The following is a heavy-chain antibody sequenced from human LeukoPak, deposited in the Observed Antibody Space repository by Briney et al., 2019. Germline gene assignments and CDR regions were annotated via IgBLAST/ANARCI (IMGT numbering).Heavy chain of an antibody. CDR2: ITDSGAST. CDR1: GFSFSTFA. J-gene: IGHJ4*02. D-gene: IGHD2-15*01. V-gene: IGHV3-23*01. CDR3: AKTMGRIDVDY. Sequence: PGGSLRLSCAASGFSFSTFAMSWVRQAPGQGLEWVSTITDSGASTYYADSVKGRFTISRDNSKNTMYLQMDSLTGEDTAVYYCAKTMGRIDVDYWGQGTLITVSS.